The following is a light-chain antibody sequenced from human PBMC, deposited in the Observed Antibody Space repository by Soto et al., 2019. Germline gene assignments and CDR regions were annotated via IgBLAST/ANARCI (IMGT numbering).Light chain of an antibody. J-gene: IGKJ2*01. CDR3: QQYGSSST. CDR2: GAS. CDR1: QTVSSTY. V-gene: IGKV3-20*01. Sequence: EIVLTQSPGTLSLSPGGRATLSCRASQTVSSTYLAWYQQKPGQAPSLLIYGASNRATGIPDRFSGSGSGTDFTPTINGLEPEDFAVYYCQQYGSSSTFGQGTKLEIK.